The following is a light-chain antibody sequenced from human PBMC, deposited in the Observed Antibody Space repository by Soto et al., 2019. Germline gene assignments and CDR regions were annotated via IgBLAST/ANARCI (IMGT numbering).Light chain of an antibody. CDR1: NIGNKI. CDR2: DDR. CDR3: QLWDSSSDHVV. Sequence: SYELTQPPSVSVAPGQTARITCGGNNIGNKIVHWYQQKPGQAPVVVVYDDRDRPSGIPERFSGSNSGNTATLTISSVEAGDEADYYCQLWDSSSDHVVFGGGTKLTVL. J-gene: IGLJ2*01. V-gene: IGLV3-21*02.